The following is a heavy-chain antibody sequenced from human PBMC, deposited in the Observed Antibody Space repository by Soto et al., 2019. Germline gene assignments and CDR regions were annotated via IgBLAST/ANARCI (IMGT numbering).Heavy chain of an antibody. V-gene: IGHV3-21*01. Sequence: PGGSMRLSCAASGFPFSSYSVNWVRQAPGKGLEWVSSISSSGSFIYYADSVKGRFTISRDNAENSLYLQMSSLRAEDTAVYYCARDSSGSYSFYFDYWGPGTLVTVSS. CDR1: GFPFSSYS. D-gene: IGHD1-26*01. J-gene: IGHJ4*02. CDR3: ARDSSGSYSFYFDY. CDR2: ISSSGSFI.